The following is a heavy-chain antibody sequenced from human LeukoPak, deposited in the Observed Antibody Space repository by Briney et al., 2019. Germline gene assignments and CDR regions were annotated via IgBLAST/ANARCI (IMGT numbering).Heavy chain of an antibody. CDR2: INPNSGGT. CDR1: GYTFTGYY. J-gene: IGHJ5*02. D-gene: IGHD3-22*01. CDR3: ARDPADYYDSSGYYPPNGFDP. V-gene: IGHV1-2*02. Sequence: ASVKVSCKASGYTFTGYYMHWVRQAPGQGLEWMGWINPNSGGTNYAQKFQGRVTMTRDTSISTAYMELSRLRSDDTAVYYCARDPADYYDSSGYYPPNGFDPWGQGTLVTVSS.